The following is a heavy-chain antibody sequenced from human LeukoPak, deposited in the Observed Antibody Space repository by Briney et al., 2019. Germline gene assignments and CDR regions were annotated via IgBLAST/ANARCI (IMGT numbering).Heavy chain of an antibody. Sequence: PSETLSLTCTVSGGSISSYYWSWIRQPPGKGLEWIGYIHYSGNTNYNPSLKSRVTISIDTSKNQFSLKLSSVTAADTAVYYCARSGIVVVSRYYSNGMDVWGQGTPVTVSS. CDR2: IHYSGNT. D-gene: IGHD3-22*01. CDR1: GGSISSYY. J-gene: IGHJ6*02. CDR3: ARSGIVVVSRYYSNGMDV. V-gene: IGHV4-59*08.